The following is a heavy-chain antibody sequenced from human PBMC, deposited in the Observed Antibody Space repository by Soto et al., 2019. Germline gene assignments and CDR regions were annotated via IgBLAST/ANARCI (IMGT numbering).Heavy chain of an antibody. CDR1: GFTFTSSA. Sequence: ASVKFSCKASGFTFTSSAVQWVRQARGQRLEWIGWIVVGSGNTNYAQKFQERVTITRDMSTSTAYMELSSLRSEDTAVYYCAARGHYYDSSGYYYDYWGQGTLVTVSS. CDR3: AARGHYYDSSGYYYDY. D-gene: IGHD3-22*01. J-gene: IGHJ4*02. V-gene: IGHV1-58*01. CDR2: IVVGSGNT.